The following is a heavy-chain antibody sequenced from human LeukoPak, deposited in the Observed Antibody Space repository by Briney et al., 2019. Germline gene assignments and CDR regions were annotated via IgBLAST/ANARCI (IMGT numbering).Heavy chain of an antibody. CDR2: ISAYSGNT. V-gene: IGHV1-18*01. Sequence: ASVKVSCKASGYTFSNYGITWVRQAPGQGLEWMGWISAYSGNTNYAQKLQDRVTMTTDTSTSTAYMELRSLTSDDTALYYCARGSDDFNYWGQGTLVTVSS. D-gene: IGHD2-15*01. CDR1: GYTFSNYG. CDR3: ARGSDDFNY. J-gene: IGHJ4*02.